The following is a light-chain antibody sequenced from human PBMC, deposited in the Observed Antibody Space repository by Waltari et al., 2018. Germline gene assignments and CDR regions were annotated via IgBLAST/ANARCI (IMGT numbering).Light chain of an antibody. CDR3: QSYDSSLWV. V-gene: IGLV6-57*02. Sequence: NFMLTQPHSVSESPGKTVTISCTGSSGSIASNYVQLHQQRPGSAPTPVIYEDNQRPSGVPDRFSGSIDSSSNSASLTISGLKTEDEADYYCQSYDSSLWVFGGGTKLTVL. CDR1: SGSIASNY. J-gene: IGLJ3*02. CDR2: EDN.